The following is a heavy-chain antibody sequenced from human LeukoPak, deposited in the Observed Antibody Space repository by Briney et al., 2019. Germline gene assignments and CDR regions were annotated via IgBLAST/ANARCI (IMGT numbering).Heavy chain of an antibody. J-gene: IGHJ4*02. Sequence: GGSLRLSCAASGFTFSSYGMHWVRQAPGKGLEWVAVISYDGSNKYYADSVEGRFTISRDNSKNTLYLQMNSLRAEDTAVYYCAKEYPLLWFGELLPYFDYWGQGTPVTVSS. CDR1: GFTFSSYG. D-gene: IGHD3-10*01. V-gene: IGHV3-30*18. CDR3: AKEYPLLWFGELLPYFDY. CDR2: ISYDGSNK.